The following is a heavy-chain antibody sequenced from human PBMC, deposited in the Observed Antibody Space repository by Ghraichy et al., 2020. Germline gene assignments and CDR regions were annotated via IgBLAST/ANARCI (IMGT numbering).Heavy chain of an antibody. D-gene: IGHD4-23*01. CDR2: MNPITGDT. CDR3: ARDYGGQSGWFDP. V-gene: IGHV1-8*01. Sequence: ASVKVSCKASGYTFSSYDVNWVRQGTGQGPEWMGWMNPITGDTGYAQKFQGRLTLTRDTSIGTAYMEMRSLTSDDTAVYYCARDYGGQSGWFDPWGQGTLVTVSS. CDR1: GYTFSSYD. J-gene: IGHJ5*02.